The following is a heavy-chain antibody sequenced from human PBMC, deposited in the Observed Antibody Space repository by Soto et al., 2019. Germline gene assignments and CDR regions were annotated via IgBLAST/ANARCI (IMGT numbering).Heavy chain of an antibody. D-gene: IGHD2-2*02. CDR2: IIPIFGTA. CDR1: GGTFSSYA. V-gene: IGHV1-69*13. J-gene: IGHJ5*02. CDR3: AREVRCSSTSCYMGFSWFAP. Sequence: ASVKVSCKASGGTFSSYAISWVRQAPGQGLEWMGGIIPIFGTANYAQKFQGRVTITADESTSTAYMELSSLRSEDTAVYYCAREVRCSSTSCYMGFSWFAPWAQGTLVTVSS.